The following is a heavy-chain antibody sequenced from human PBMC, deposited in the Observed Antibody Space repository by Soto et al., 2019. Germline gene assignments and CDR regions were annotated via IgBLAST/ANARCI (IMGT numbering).Heavy chain of an antibody. D-gene: IGHD3-10*02. V-gene: IGHV3-30*03. CDR1: GFTFSSYG. CDR3: VADYVATDAFDI. CDR2: ISYDGSNK. J-gene: IGHJ3*02. Sequence: GGSLRLSCAASGFTFSSYGIHWVRQAPGKGLEWVAVISYDGSNKYYADSVKGRFTISRDNSENTLYLQMNSLRAEDTAVYYCVADYVATDAFDIWCQGTMVTVSS.